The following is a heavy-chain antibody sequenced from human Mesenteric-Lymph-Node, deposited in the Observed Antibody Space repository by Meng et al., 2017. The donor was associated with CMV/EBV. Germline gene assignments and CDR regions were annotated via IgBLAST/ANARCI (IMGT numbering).Heavy chain of an antibody. Sequence: SSNWGSWVRRQPGEGVEWIGEVIGSRNANYNPSLKRRVSSTIDKSNNQFTLNVRSVTAADTAVYYCAREDYDILSGRYGHSNGFDPWGQGTLVTVSS. J-gene: IGHJ5*02. V-gene: IGHV4-4*02. D-gene: IGHD3-9*01. CDR3: AREDYDILSGRYGHSNGFDP. CDR2: VIGSRNA. CDR1: SSNW.